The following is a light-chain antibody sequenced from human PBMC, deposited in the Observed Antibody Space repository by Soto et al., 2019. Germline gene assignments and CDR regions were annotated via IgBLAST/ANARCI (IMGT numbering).Light chain of an antibody. CDR1: SGDVGAYNY. V-gene: IGLV2-14*01. Sequence: QSALTQPASVSGSPGQSITISCTGSSGDVGAYNYVSWFQQYPGKAPKIILYDVTSRPSGVSNRFSGSKSGNTASLTISGLQAEDEADYYCSSFTTTSTLVLGGGTKVTV. J-gene: IGLJ2*01. CDR3: SSFTTTSTLV. CDR2: DVT.